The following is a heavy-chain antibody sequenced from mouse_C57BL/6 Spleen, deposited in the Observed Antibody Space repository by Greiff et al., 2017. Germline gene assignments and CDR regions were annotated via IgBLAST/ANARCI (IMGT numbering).Heavy chain of an antibody. D-gene: IGHD2-1*01. Sequence: VQLQQSGAELVRPGTSVKMSCKASGYTFTNYWIGWAKQRPGHGLEWIGDIYPGGGYTNYNEKFKGKATLTADTSSSTAYMQFSSLTSEDSAIYYCAYCNSWYFDGWGTGTTVTVSS. CDR1: GYTFTNYW. V-gene: IGHV1-63*01. J-gene: IGHJ1*03. CDR3: AYCNSWYFDG. CDR2: IYPGGGYT.